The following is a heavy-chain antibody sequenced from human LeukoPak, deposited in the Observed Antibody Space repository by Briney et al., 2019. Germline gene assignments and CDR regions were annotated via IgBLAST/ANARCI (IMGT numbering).Heavy chain of an antibody. CDR2: IYHSGST. Sequence: SETLSLTCTVSGGSISSGGYYWSWIRQPPGKGLEWIGYIYHSGSTYYNPSLKSRVTISVDRSKNQFSLKLSSVTAADTAVYYCARDSSDSSGYMDYWGQGTLVTVSS. D-gene: IGHD3-22*01. V-gene: IGHV4-30-2*01. CDR3: ARDSSDSSGYMDY. J-gene: IGHJ4*02. CDR1: GGSISSGGYY.